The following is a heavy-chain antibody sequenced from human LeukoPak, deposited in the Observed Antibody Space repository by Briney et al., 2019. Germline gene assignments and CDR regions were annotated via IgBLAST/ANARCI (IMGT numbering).Heavy chain of an antibody. D-gene: IGHD3-10*01. J-gene: IGHJ3*02. Sequence: PSETLSLTCTVSGGSISSYYWSWIRQPPGKGLEWSGYIYYSGSTNYNPSLKSRVTISVDTSKNQFSLKLSSVTAADTAVYYCARYEMVRGVISSDAFDIWGQGTMVTVSS. CDR2: IYYSGST. CDR1: GGSISSYY. CDR3: ARYEMVRGVISSDAFDI. V-gene: IGHV4-59*01.